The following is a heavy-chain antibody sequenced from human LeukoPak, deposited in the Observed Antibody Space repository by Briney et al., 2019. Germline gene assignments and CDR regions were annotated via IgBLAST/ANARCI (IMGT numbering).Heavy chain of an antibody. Sequence: GASVKVSCKASGYTFTSYYMHWVRQAPGQGLEWMGIINPSGGSTGYAQKFQGRVTMTRNTSISTAYMELSSLRSEDTAVYYCARTRPNYYGSGSYYSRHYYYYMDVWGKGTTVTISS. D-gene: IGHD3-10*01. CDR1: GYTFTSYY. J-gene: IGHJ6*03. V-gene: IGHV1-46*01. CDR2: INPSGGST. CDR3: ARTRPNYYGSGSYYSRHYYYYMDV.